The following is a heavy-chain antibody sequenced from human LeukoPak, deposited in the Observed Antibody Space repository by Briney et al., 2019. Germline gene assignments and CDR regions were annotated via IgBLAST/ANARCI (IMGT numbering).Heavy chain of an antibody. CDR3: ARVDGSYCFDY. CDR2: IYYSGST. V-gene: IGHV4-31*03. Sequence: SETLSPTCNVSGGSISRSSYYWGWIRQPPGKGLEWIGYIYYSGSTYYNPSLKSRVTISVDTSKNQFSLKLSSVTAADTAVYYCARVDGSYCFDYWGQGTLVTVSS. D-gene: IGHD1-26*01. CDR1: GGSISRSSYY. J-gene: IGHJ4*02.